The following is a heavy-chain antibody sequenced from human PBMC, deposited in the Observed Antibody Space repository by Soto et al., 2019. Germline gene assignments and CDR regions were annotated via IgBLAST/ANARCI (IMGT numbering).Heavy chain of an antibody. D-gene: IGHD3-22*01. CDR1: GGTFSSYA. Sequence: SVKVSCKASGGTFSSYAISWVRQAPGQGLEWMGGIIPIFGTANYAQKFQGRVTITADESTSTAYMELSSLRSEDTAVYYCARVRYYDSSGYYLNWFDPWGQGTLVTVSS. CDR2: IIPIFGTA. V-gene: IGHV1-69*13. J-gene: IGHJ5*02. CDR3: ARVRYYDSSGYYLNWFDP.